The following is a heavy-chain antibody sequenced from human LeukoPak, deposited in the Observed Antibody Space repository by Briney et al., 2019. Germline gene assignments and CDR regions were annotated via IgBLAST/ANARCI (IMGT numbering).Heavy chain of an antibody. Sequence: GGSLRLSCAATGFTFFNYALAWVRQAPGKGLQSVSYISHSGHRTYYTASVLGRFTVSRDNSKNTLYLEMKGLTAVDTAVYYCAKDRRHCTSTFCSGDHFDSWGQGTLVTVSS. CDR2: ISHSGHRT. D-gene: IGHD2-8*01. V-gene: IGHV3-23*01. CDR1: GFTFFNYA. J-gene: IGHJ4*02. CDR3: AKDRRHCTSTFCSGDHFDS.